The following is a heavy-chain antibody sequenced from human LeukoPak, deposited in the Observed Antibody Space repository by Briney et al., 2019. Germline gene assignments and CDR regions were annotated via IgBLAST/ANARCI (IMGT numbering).Heavy chain of an antibody. J-gene: IGHJ5*02. D-gene: IGHD6-19*01. CDR3: ARAYSSGWDNWFDP. V-gene: IGHV3-11*06. Sequence: GGSLRLSCAASGFTFSDYYMSWIRQAPGKGLEWVSYISSSSSYTNYADSVKGRFTISRDNAKNSLYLQMNSLRAEDTAVYYCARAYSSGWDNWFDPWAREPWSPSPQ. CDR2: ISSSSSYT. CDR1: GFTFSDYY.